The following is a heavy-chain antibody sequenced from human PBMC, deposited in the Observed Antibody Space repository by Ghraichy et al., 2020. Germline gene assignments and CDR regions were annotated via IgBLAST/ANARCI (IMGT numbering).Heavy chain of an antibody. CDR3: VKDLNGYND. Sequence: GGSLRLSCSASGFSLSNYAMHWVRQAPGKGLEYVSAISSNGGSTYYADSVKGRFTISRDNSRNTLFLQMSSLRTEETSVYFCVKDLNGYNDWGQVTLVTVSS. J-gene: IGHJ4*02. CDR1: GFSLSNYA. CDR2: ISSNGGST. V-gene: IGHV3-64D*06. D-gene: IGHD5-24*01.